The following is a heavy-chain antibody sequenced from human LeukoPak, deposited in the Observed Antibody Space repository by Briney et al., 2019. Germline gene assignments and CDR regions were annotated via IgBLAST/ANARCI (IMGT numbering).Heavy chain of an antibody. CDR1: GGTFSSYA. Sequence: ASVKVSRKASGGTFSSYAISWVRQAPGQGLEWMGGIIPIFGTANYAQKFQGRVTITADESTSTAYMELSSLRSEDTAVYYCARVWLQLEPRAFDIWGQGTMVTVSS. CDR3: ARVWLQLEPRAFDI. V-gene: IGHV1-69*13. J-gene: IGHJ3*02. D-gene: IGHD5-24*01. CDR2: IIPIFGTA.